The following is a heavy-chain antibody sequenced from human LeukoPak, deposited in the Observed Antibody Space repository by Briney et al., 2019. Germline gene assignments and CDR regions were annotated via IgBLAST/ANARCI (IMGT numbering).Heavy chain of an antibody. J-gene: IGHJ4*02. D-gene: IGHD5-12*01. Sequence: GGSLRLSCAASGFTVSSNYMSWVRQAPGKGLEWVSVIYSGGSTYYADSVKGRFTISRDNSKNTLYLQMNSLRDEDTAGYYCAKVSYSGYDGALDYGGQGTRVTVSS. CDR3: AKVSYSGYDGALDY. V-gene: IGHV3-66*01. CDR2: IYSGGST. CDR1: GFTVSSNY.